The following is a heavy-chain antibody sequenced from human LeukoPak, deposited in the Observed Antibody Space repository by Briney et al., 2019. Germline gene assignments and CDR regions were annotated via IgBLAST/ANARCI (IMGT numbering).Heavy chain of an antibody. CDR3: ASLYDRDSSGYPY. D-gene: IGHD3-22*01. V-gene: IGHV1-69*05. Sequence: SVKVSCKASGGTFSSYAISWVRQAPGQGLEWMGRIIPIFGTANYAQKFQGRVTITTDESTSTAYMELSSLRSEDTAVYYCASLYDRDSSGYPYWGQGTLVTVSS. CDR2: IIPIFGTA. J-gene: IGHJ4*02. CDR1: GGTFSSYA.